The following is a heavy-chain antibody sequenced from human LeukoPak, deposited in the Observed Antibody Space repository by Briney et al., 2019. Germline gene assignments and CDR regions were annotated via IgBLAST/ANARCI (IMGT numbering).Heavy chain of an antibody. CDR2: ISWNSGSI. V-gene: IGHV3-9*01. CDR1: GFTFDDYA. D-gene: IGHD6-6*01. Sequence: GGSLRLSCAASGFTFDDYAMHWVRQAPGKGLEWVSGISWNSGSIGYADSVKGRFTISRDNAKNSLYLQMNSLRAEDTAVYYCARGPPSSSSGYYMDVWGKGTTVTVSS. CDR3: ARGPPSSSSGYYMDV. J-gene: IGHJ6*03.